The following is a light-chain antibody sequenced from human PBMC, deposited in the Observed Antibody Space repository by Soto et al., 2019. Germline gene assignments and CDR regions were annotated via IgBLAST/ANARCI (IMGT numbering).Light chain of an antibody. V-gene: IGKV1-6*01. CDR3: LQDHASPRT. CDR1: QGIRND. J-gene: IGKJ1*01. CDR2: AAS. Sequence: AIPMTQSPSSLSASVGDRVTITCRASQGIRNDLAWYQQKPGKAPKLLIYAASLLESGVPSRFSASGSGPDFTLPIGNLQPEDITTYYRLQDHASPRTFRQGTIVEV.